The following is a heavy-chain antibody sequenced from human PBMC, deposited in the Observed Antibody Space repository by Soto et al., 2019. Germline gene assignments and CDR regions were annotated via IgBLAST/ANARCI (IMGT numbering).Heavy chain of an antibody. Sequence: EVQLVESGGGLVQPGRSLRLSCAASGFTFDDYAMHWVRQAPGKGLEWVSGISWNSGSIGSADSVKGRFTISRDNAKNSLYLQMNSLRAEDTALYYCAKASYCSGGSCYVFDYWGQGTLVTVSS. CDR2: ISWNSGSI. V-gene: IGHV3-9*01. CDR3: AKASYCSGGSCYVFDY. CDR1: GFTFDDYA. D-gene: IGHD2-15*01. J-gene: IGHJ4*02.